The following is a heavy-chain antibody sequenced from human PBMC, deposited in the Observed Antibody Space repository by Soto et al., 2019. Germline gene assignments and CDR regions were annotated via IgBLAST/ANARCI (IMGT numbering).Heavy chain of an antibody. CDR3: ARAGVGYYDFWSGYYTVAFDI. Sequence: GGSLRLSCAASGFTFSSYSMNWVRQAPGKGLEWVSYISSSSTIYYADSVKGRFTISRDNAKNSLYLQMNSLRAEDTAVYYCARAGVGYYDFWSGYYTVAFDIWGQGTMVTVSS. D-gene: IGHD3-3*01. CDR1: GFTFSSYS. V-gene: IGHV3-48*01. J-gene: IGHJ3*02. CDR2: ISSSSTI.